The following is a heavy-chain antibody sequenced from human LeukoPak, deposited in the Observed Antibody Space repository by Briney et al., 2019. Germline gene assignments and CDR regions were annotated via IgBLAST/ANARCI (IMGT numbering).Heavy chain of an antibody. CDR2: IYYSGST. Sequence: PSETLSLTCTVSGGSISSYYWSWIRQPPGKGLEWIGYIYYSGSTNYNPSLKSRVTISVDTSKNQFSLKLSSVTAAATAVYYCAREIVDSSGYYYVFDYWGQGTLVTVSS. CDR1: GGSISSYY. J-gene: IGHJ4*02. CDR3: AREIVDSSGYYYVFDY. D-gene: IGHD3-22*01. V-gene: IGHV4-59*01.